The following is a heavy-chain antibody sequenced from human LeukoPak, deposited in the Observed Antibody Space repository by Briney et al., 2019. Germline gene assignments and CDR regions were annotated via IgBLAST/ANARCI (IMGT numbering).Heavy chain of an antibody. J-gene: IGHJ6*03. CDR2: INPNSGGT. V-gene: IGHV1-2*02. CDR1: GYTFTGYY. Sequence: ASVKVSCKASGYTFTGYYMHWVRQAPGQGLEWMGWINPNSGGTNYAQKFQGRVTMTRDASISTAYMELSSLRSEDTAVYYCARERSPNYYYYMDVWGKGTTVTISS. CDR3: ARERSPNYYYYMDV.